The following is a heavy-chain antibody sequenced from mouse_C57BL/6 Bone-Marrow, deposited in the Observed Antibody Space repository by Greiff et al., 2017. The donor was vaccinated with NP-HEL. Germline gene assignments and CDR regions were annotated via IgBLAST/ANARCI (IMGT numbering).Heavy chain of an antibody. V-gene: IGHV1-22*01. J-gene: IGHJ4*01. D-gene: IGHD6-5*01. CDR1: GYTFTDYN. CDR2: INPNNGGT. Sequence: EVKVVESGPELVKPGASVKMSCKASGYTFTDYNMHWVKQSHGKSLEWIGYINPNNGGTNYNQKFKGKATLTVNKSSSTAYMELRSLTSEDSAVYYCAKSSLGDYWGQGTSVTVSS. CDR3: AKSSLGDY.